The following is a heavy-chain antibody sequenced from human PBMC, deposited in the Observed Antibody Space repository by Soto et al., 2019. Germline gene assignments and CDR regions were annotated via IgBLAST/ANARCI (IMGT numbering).Heavy chain of an antibody. J-gene: IGHJ6*02. D-gene: IGHD3-22*01. V-gene: IGHV1-69*13. CDR2: IIPIFGTA. CDR3: ARTDVVSRLYYYYYGMDV. Sequence: ASVKVSCKASGGTFSSYAISWVRQAPGQGLEWMGGIIPIFGTANYAQKFQGRVTITADESTSTAYMELSSLRSEDTAVYYCARTDVVSRLYYYYYGMDVWGQGTTVTVSS. CDR1: GGTFSSYA.